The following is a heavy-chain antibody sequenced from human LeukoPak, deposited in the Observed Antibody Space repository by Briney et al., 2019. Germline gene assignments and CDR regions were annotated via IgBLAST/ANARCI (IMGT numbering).Heavy chain of an antibody. V-gene: IGHV1-8*01. Sequence: ASVKVSCKASGYTFTSYDINWVRQATGQGLEWMGWMNPNSGNTGYAQKFQGRVTMTRNTSISTAYMELSRLRSDDTAVYYCARPSLRFRGQVFDYWGQGTLVTVSS. D-gene: IGHD3-3*01. CDR1: GYTFTSYD. CDR3: ARPSLRFRGQVFDY. CDR2: MNPNSGNT. J-gene: IGHJ4*02.